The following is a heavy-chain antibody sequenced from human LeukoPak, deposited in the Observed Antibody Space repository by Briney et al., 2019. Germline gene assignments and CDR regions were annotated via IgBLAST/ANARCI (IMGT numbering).Heavy chain of an antibody. Sequence: GGSLRLSCAASGFTFSRDTMHWVRHAPGKGLERVAVILYDGSKEYYGDSVKGRFTISRDNSKNTLYLQMNSLRPQDTAMYYCARDDYYDSSGYSPNFDYWGQGTLVTVSS. V-gene: IGHV3-30*04. J-gene: IGHJ4*02. CDR3: ARDDYYDSSGYSPNFDY. CDR2: ILYDGSKE. CDR1: GFTFSRDT. D-gene: IGHD3-22*01.